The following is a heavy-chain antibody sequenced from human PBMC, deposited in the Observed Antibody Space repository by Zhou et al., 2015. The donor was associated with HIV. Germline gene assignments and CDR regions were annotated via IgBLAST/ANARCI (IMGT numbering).Heavy chain of an antibody. CDR2: IIPIFGTA. V-gene: IGHV1-69*12. J-gene: IGHJ4*02. CDR1: GGTFSSYA. Sequence: QVQLVQSGAEVKKPGSSVKVSCKASGGTFSSYAISWVRQAPGQGLEWMGGIIPIFGTANYAQKFQGRVTITADESTSTAYMELSSLRSEDTAVYYCARDKRYYDSSGYLAYFDYWGQGTLVTVSS. D-gene: IGHD3-22*01. CDR3: ARDKRYYDSSGYLAYFDY.